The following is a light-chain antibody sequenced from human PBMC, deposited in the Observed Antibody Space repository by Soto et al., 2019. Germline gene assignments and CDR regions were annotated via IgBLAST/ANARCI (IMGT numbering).Light chain of an antibody. J-gene: IGLJ2*01. CDR2: VGTGGIVG. CDR3: GADHGSGSNFVVV. CDR1: SGYTNYK. V-gene: IGLV9-49*01. Sequence: QSVLTQPPSASASLGASVTLTCTLSSGYTNYKVDWYQQRPGKGPRFVMRVGTGGIVGSKGDGIPDRFSVLGSGLHRYLTIKNIQEEDESDYHCGADHGSGSNFVVVFGGEPKLTVI.